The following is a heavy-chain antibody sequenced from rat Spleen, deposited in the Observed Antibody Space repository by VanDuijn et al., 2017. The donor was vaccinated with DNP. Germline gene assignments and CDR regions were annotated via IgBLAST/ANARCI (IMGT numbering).Heavy chain of an antibody. V-gene: IGHV5-7*01. CDR3: ARVQLGYYALDA. CDR2: ISTSGGST. CDR1: GLTFSDYN. Sequence: EVQLVESGGGLVQPGRSLKLSCAASGLTFSDYNMAWVRQAPKKGLEWVATISTSGGSTYYRDSVKGRFTISRDNAKSTLYLQMDSLRSEDTATDNCARVQLGYYALDAWGQGTSVTVSS. D-gene: IGHD5-1*01. J-gene: IGHJ4*01.